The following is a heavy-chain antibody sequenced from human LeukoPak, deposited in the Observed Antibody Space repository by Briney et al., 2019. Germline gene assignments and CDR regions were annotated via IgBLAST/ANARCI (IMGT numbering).Heavy chain of an antibody. Sequence: KPGGSRRLSCAASGLTFSTYPIHWFRQAPGKGLDWVAVISDDGNNPYYSDSVKGRFTISRDNSKNMLYLHMNSLRAEDTALYYCASIFSSGYSYFDYWGQGTLVTVSS. D-gene: IGHD5-18*01. J-gene: IGHJ4*02. CDR3: ASIFSSGYSYFDY. CDR2: ISDDGNNP. V-gene: IGHV3-30-3*01. CDR1: GLTFSTYP.